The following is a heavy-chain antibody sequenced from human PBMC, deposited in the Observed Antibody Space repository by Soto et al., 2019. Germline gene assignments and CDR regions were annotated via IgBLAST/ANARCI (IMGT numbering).Heavy chain of an antibody. CDR3: TRHRHDILTGYVYGMDV. V-gene: IGHV3-73*01. CDR1: GFTFSGSA. Sequence: GGSLRLSCAASGFTFSGSAMHWVRQASGKGLEWVGRIRSKANSYATAYAASVKGRFTISRDDSKNTAYLQMNSLKTEDTAVYYCTRHRHDILTGYVYGMDVWGQGTTVTVSS. D-gene: IGHD3-9*01. CDR2: IRSKANSYAT. J-gene: IGHJ6*02.